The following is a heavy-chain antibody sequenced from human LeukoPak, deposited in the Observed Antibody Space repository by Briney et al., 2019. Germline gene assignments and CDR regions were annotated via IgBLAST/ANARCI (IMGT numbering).Heavy chain of an antibody. D-gene: IGHD1-1*01. CDR3: ARENWSIDY. Sequence: GGSLRLSCAASGFTFTTYYMTWVRQAPGKGLEWVANINQDGSVQNYVDSVKGRFTFSRDNAKNSVYLQMDSQRADDTAVYYCARENWSIDYWGQGTLVTVSS. V-gene: IGHV3-7*01. CDR2: INQDGSVQ. CDR1: GFTFTTYY. J-gene: IGHJ4*02.